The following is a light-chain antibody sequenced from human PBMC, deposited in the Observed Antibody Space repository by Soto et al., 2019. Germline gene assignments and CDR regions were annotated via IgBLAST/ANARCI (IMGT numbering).Light chain of an antibody. CDR1: QSVSSN. CDR3: QQHSNWPLT. V-gene: IGKV3-11*01. J-gene: IGKJ4*01. Sequence: EIVLIQSPATLSLSPGERATLSCRASQSVSSNLAWYQQNPGQAPRLLIFDASNRATGIPVRFSGSGSGTDFILTISSLEPEDFAVYYCQQHSNWPLTFGGGTKVDIK. CDR2: DAS.